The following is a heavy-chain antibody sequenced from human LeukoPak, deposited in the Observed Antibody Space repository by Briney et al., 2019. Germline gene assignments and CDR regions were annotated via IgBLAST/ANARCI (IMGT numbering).Heavy chain of an antibody. CDR3: ARSTVTTGYYYYMDV. Sequence: SVKVSCKASGGTFSSYAISWVRQAPGQGLEWMGGIIPIFGTANYAQKFQGRVTIITDESTSTAYMELSSLRSEDTAVYYCARSTVTTGYYYYMDVWGKGTAVTVSS. CDR2: IIPIFGTA. CDR1: GGTFSSYA. V-gene: IGHV1-69*05. D-gene: IGHD4-11*01. J-gene: IGHJ6*03.